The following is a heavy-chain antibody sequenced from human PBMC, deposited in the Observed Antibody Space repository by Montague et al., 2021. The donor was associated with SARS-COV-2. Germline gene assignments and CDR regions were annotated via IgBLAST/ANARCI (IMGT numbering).Heavy chain of an antibody. CDR3: ARDLRWRYGYGMDV. Sequence: CAISGDSVSSDGAAWNWVRQSPSRGLEWLGRTYYRSNWYNDYAVSVKSRITIKSDTSKNQISLQLNSVTPEDTAVYYCARDLRWRYGYGMDVWGQGTTVTVSS. CDR2: TYYRSNWYN. D-gene: IGHD3-16*01. CDR1: GDSVSSDGAA. V-gene: IGHV6-1*01. J-gene: IGHJ6*02.